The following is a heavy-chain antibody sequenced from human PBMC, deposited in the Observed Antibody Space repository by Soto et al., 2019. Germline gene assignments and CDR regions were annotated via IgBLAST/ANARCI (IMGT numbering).Heavy chain of an antibody. J-gene: IGHJ6*02. Sequence: QVQLVQSGAEVKKPGASVKVSCKASGYTFTGYYMHWVRQAPGQGLEWMGWINPNSGGTNYAQKFQGRVTMTRGTSISTAYMELSRLRSDDTAVYYCACAQKYQLQDYYGMDVGGQGTTVTVSS. D-gene: IGHD2-2*01. CDR3: ACAQKYQLQDYYGMDV. CDR1: GYTFTGYY. V-gene: IGHV1-2*02. CDR2: INPNSGGT.